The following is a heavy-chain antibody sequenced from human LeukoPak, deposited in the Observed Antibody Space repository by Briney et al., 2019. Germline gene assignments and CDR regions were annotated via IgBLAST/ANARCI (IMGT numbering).Heavy chain of an antibody. CDR1: GYTFTGYY. CDR2: IIPIFGTA. D-gene: IGHD6-13*01. J-gene: IGHJ4*02. CDR3: ASGWAAAAGYFDY. Sequence: GASVKVSCKASGYTFTGYYMHWVRQAPGQGLEWMGGIIPIFGTANYAQKFQGRVTITADKSTSTAYMELSSLRSEDTAVYYCASGWAAAAGYFDYWGQGTLVTVSS. V-gene: IGHV1-69*06.